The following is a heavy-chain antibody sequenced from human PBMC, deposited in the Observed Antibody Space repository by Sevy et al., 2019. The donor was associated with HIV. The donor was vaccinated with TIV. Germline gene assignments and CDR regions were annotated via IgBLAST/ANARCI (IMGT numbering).Heavy chain of an antibody. CDR2: INSDGRST. D-gene: IGHD3-22*01. CDR3: ASIDSSGYSVDY. Sequence: GGSLRLSCAASGFTFSSYWMHWVRQAPGKGLVWVSRINSDGRSTSYADSVKGRFTIPRDNAKNTLYLQMNSLRAEDTAVYYCASIDSSGYSVDYWGQGTLVTVSS. V-gene: IGHV3-74*01. CDR1: GFTFSSYW. J-gene: IGHJ4*02.